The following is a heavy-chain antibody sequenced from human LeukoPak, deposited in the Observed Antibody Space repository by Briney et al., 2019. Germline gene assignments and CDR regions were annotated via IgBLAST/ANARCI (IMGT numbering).Heavy chain of an antibody. CDR2: INPNSGGT. Sequence: ASVKVSCKASGCTFTGYYIYWVRQAPGQGLEWMGWINPNSGGTKYAQMFQGRVTMTRDTSISTAYMELSRLKSDDTAVYYCARGPANWFDPWGQGTLVTVSS. J-gene: IGHJ5*02. CDR3: ARGPANWFDP. V-gene: IGHV1-2*02. CDR1: GCTFTGYY.